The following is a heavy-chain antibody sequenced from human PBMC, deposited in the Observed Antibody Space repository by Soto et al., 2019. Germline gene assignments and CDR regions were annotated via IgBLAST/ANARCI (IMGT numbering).Heavy chain of an antibody. CDR2: INHSGST. J-gene: IGHJ5*02. Sequence: SETLSLTCAVYGGSFSGYYWSWIRQPPGKGLEWIGEINHSGSTNYNPSLKSRVTISVDTSKNQFSLKLSSVTAADTAVYYCARGGILLLWFGEPKNWFDPWGQGTLVTVSS. D-gene: IGHD3-10*01. V-gene: IGHV4-34*01. CDR3: ARGGILLLWFGEPKNWFDP. CDR1: GGSFSGYY.